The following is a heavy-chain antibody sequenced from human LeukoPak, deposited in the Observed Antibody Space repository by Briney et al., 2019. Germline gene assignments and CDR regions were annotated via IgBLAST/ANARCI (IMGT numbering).Heavy chain of an antibody. D-gene: IGHD7-27*01. J-gene: IGHJ2*01. CDR2: IYHSGST. Sequence: SQTLSLTCAVSGGSISSGGYSWSWIRQPPGKGLEWIGYIYHSGSTYYNPSLKSRVTISVDTSKNQFSLKLSSVTAADTAVYYCARINWEPWYFDLWGRGTLVTVSS. CDR1: GGSISSGGYS. CDR3: ARINWEPWYFDL. V-gene: IGHV4-30-2*05.